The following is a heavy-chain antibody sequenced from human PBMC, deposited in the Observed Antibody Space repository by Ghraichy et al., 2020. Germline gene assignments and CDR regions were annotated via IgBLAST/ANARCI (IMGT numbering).Heavy chain of an antibody. V-gene: IGHV4-59*01. J-gene: IGHJ4*02. Sequence: ETLSLTCTVSGGSISSYFWSWIRQPPGKGLEWIGHISFSESTNNNPSLKSRVTISVDTSKNQFSLKLSSVTAADTAVYFCSRHRGLDGGYSFDYWGQGTLVTVSS. CDR2: ISFSEST. CDR3: SRHRGLDGGYSFDY. CDR1: GGSISSYF. D-gene: IGHD4-23*01.